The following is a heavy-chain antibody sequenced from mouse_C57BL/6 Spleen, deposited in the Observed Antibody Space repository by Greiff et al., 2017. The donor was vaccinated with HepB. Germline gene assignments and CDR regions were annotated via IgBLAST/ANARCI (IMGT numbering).Heavy chain of an antibody. CDR1: GYSITSGYY. Sequence: EVKLVESGPGLVKPSQSLSLTCSVTGYSITSGYYWNWIRQFPGNKLEWMGYISYDGSNNYNPSLKNRISITRDTSKNQFFLKLNSVTTEDTATYYCARERDWDDHFDYWGQGTTLTVSS. D-gene: IGHD4-1*01. CDR2: ISYDGSN. J-gene: IGHJ2*01. CDR3: ARERDWDDHFDY. V-gene: IGHV3-6*01.